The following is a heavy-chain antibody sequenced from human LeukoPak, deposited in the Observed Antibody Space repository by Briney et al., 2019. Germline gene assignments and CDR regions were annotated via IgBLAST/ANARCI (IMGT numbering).Heavy chain of an antibody. CDR2: IYYSGST. V-gene: IGHV4-39*01. CDR3: ARHPWYYYDSSGYLDY. Sequence: SETLSLTCTVSGGSISSSSYYWGWIRQPPGKGLEWIGSIYYSGSTYYNPSLKSRVTISVDTSKNQFSLKLSSVTAADTAVYYCARHPWYYYDSSGYLDYWGQGTLVTVSS. D-gene: IGHD3-22*01. CDR1: GGSISSSSYY. J-gene: IGHJ4*02.